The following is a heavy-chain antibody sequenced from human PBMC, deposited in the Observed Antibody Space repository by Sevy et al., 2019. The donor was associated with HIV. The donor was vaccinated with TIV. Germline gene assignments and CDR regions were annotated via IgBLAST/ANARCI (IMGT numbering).Heavy chain of an antibody. J-gene: IGHJ6*02. CDR2: IYSAGTT. CDR1: GLTVGSLS. Sequence: GGSLRLSCVASGLTVGSLSINWVRHAPGKGLEWVSLIYSAGTTFYSDSVKGRFTISRDNSNNTLDLQMNSLRAEDTAIYYCARIKGASSSYAMDVWGQGTTVTVSS. CDR3: ARIKGASSSYAMDV. D-gene: IGHD2-2*01. V-gene: IGHV3-53*01.